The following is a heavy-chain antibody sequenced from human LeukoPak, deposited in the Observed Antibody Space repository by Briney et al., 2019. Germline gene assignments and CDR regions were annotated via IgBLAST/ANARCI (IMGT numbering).Heavy chain of an antibody. Sequence: ASVKVSCKASGYMFTSYDINWVRQATGQGLEWMGWMNPNSGNTGFGQKFQGRVTMTRGTSISTAYMELSSLRSEDTAVYYCARVFCSGGDCYRYFDYWGQGTLVTVSS. D-gene: IGHD2-21*02. J-gene: IGHJ4*02. CDR2: MNPNSGNT. CDR3: ARVFCSGGDCYRYFDY. CDR1: GYMFTSYD. V-gene: IGHV1-8*01.